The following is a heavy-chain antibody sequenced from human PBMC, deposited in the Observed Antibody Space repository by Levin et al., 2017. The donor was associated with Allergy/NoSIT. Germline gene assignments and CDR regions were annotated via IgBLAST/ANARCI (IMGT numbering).Heavy chain of an antibody. CDR1: GGSISSSSYY. Sequence: PSQTLSLTCTVSGGSISSSSYYWGWIRQPPGKGLEWIGSIYYSGSTYYNPSLKSRVTISVDTSKNQFSLKLSSVTAADTAVYYCARRLRYCSGGSCPYNYYYYMDVWGKGTTVTVSS. CDR2: IYYSGST. CDR3: ARRLRYCSGGSCPYNYYYYMDV. V-gene: IGHV4-39*01. D-gene: IGHD2-15*01. J-gene: IGHJ6*03.